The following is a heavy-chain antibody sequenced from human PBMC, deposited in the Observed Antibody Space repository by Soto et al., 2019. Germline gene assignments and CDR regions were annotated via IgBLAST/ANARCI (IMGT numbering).Heavy chain of an antibody. Sequence: SGPTLVNPTETLTLTCTFSGFSLSSGVGVGWVRQPPGKALEWLAVIYWDNDKRSSPSLKSRLTITKDTSKNQVVLTMTNMDPLDTATYYCAHSVVAGLGYYFDYWGQGTLVTVSS. CDR2: IYWDNDK. V-gene: IGHV2-5*02. CDR3: AHSVVAGLGYYFDY. J-gene: IGHJ4*02. CDR1: GFSLSSGVG. D-gene: IGHD6-19*01.